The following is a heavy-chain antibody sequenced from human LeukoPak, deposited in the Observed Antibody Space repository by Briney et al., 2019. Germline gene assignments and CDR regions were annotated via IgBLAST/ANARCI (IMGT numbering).Heavy chain of an antibody. CDR2: INPNSGGT. CDR3: ASSVSNRWAIIDY. CDR1: GYTFTAYY. Sequence: ASVKVSCKASGYTFTAYYMHWVRQAPGQGLEWLGWINPNSGGTNYAQKFQGRVTMTRDTSITTAYMELSRLSSDDAAVYYCASSVSNRWAIIDYWGQGTLVTVSS. D-gene: IGHD6-13*01. J-gene: IGHJ4*02. V-gene: IGHV1-2*02.